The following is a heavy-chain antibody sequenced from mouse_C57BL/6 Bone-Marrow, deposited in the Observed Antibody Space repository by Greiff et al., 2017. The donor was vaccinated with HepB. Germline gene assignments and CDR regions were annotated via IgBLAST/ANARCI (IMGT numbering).Heavy chain of an antibody. CDR1: GFTFNTYA. CDR2: ISDGGSYT. V-gene: IGHV5-4*01. J-gene: IGHJ1*03. Sequence: EVQLVESGGGLVQPKGSLKLSCAASGFTFNTYAMSWVRQTPEKRLEWVATISDGGSYTYYPDNVKGRFTISRDNAKNNLYLQMSHLKSEDTAMYYCARDRYGSSYGYFDVWGTGTTVTVSS. D-gene: IGHD1-1*01. CDR3: ARDRYGSSYGYFDV.